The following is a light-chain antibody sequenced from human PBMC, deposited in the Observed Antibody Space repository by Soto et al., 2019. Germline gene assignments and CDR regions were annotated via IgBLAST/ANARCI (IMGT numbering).Light chain of an antibody. CDR1: SSNIGSNT. J-gene: IGLJ1*01. V-gene: IGLV1-44*01. CDR2: SNN. CDR3: AAWDDSLNGSYV. Sequence: QSVLTQPPSASGTPGQRVTISCSGSSSNIGSNTVNWYQQLPGTAPKLHIYSNNQRPSGVPDRFSGSKSCTSASLAISGLQSEDEADYYCAAWDDSLNGSYVFGTGTKLTVL.